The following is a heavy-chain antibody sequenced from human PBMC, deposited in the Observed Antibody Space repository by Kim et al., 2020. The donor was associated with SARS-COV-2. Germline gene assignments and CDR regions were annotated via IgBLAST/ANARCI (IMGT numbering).Heavy chain of an antibody. J-gene: IGHJ4*02. CDR2: ISGSGGST. Sequence: GGSLRLSCAASGFTFSSYAMSWVRQAPGKGLEWVSAISGSGGSTYYADSVKGRFTISRDNSKNTLYLQMNSLRAEDTAVYYCAKARYCSGGSCYVLPSNYWGQGTLVTVSS. CDR1: GFTFSSYA. CDR3: AKARYCSGGSCYVLPSNY. D-gene: IGHD2-15*01. V-gene: IGHV3-23*01.